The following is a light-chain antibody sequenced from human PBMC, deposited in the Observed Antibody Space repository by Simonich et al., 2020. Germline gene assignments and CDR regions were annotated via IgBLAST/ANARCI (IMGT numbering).Light chain of an antibody. J-gene: IGLJ3*02. CDR2: EDN. CDR3: QSYDSSNWV. CDR1: SGSIASNY. V-gene: IGLV6-57*03. Sequence: NFMLTQPHSVSESPGKTVTISCTRSSGSIASNYVQWYQQRPGSAPTTVIYEDNQRTPGVPYLFSGSIDISSNPASLPLSGLKTEEEADYYCQSYDSSNWVFGGGTKLTVL.